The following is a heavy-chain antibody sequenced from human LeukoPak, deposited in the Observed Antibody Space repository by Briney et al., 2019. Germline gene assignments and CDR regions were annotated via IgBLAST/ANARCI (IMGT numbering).Heavy chain of an antibody. V-gene: IGHV3-23*01. CDR1: GFTFSNYA. CDR2: IVGRGGST. Sequence: PGGSLRLSCAASGFTFSNYAMSWVRQAPGKGLGWVSAIVGRGGSTYYADSVKGRFTISRDNSKNTLFLQMNSLRVEDTALYYCSKWGDYDVLTGYYDSDFWGQGTLVTVSS. CDR3: SKWGDYDVLTGYYDSDF. J-gene: IGHJ4*02. D-gene: IGHD3-9*01.